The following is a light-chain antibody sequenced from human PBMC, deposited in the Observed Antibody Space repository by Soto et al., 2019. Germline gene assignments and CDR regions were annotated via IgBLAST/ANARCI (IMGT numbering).Light chain of an antibody. V-gene: IGLV2-8*01. Sequence: QSALTQPPSASGSPGQSVTISCTGTSSDVGGYNYVSWYQQHPGKAPKLMIYEVSKRPSGVPDRFSGSKSGNTASLTVSGLQAEDEADYYCSSYTSSNTFVFGGGTKLTVL. CDR3: SSYTSSNTFV. J-gene: IGLJ2*01. CDR1: SSDVGGYNY. CDR2: EVS.